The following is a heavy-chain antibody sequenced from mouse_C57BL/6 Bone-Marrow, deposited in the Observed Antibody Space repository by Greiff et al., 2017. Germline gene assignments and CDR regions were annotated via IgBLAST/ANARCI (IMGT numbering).Heavy chain of an antibody. CDR2: ISNGGGST. CDR3: ARRRDYYGSSYFDY. D-gene: IGHD1-1*01. Sequence: DVKLVESGGGLVQPGGSLKLSCAASGFTFSDYYMYWVRQTPEKRLEWVAYISNGGGSTYYPDTVKGRFTISRDNAKNTLYLQMSRLKSEDTAMYYCARRRDYYGSSYFDYWGQGTTLTVSS. V-gene: IGHV5-12*01. CDR1: GFTFSDYY. J-gene: IGHJ2*01.